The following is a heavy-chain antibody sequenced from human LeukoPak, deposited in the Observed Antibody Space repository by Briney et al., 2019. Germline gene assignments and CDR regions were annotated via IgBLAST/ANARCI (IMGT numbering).Heavy chain of an antibody. D-gene: IGHD3-10*01. J-gene: IGHJ6*03. V-gene: IGHV3-53*01. Sequence: GGSLRLSCAASGFTVSSNYISSVRQAPGKGLEWVSIIYSGGSTFYADSVEGRFTISRDNSKNTLYLQMNSLRAEDTAVYYCARVRDGFGEYYYYYYMDVWGKGTTVTISS. CDR1: GFTVSSNY. CDR2: IYSGGST. CDR3: ARVRDGFGEYYYYYYMDV.